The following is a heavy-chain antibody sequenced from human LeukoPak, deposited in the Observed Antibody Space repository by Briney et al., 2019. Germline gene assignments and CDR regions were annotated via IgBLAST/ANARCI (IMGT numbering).Heavy chain of an antibody. D-gene: IGHD1-26*01. CDR3: ARGQPIVVFD. J-gene: IGHJ4*02. V-gene: IGHV3-66*01. Sequence: GGSLRLSCAASGFTVSSNYMSWVRQAPGKGLEWVSVIYSGGGTYYADSVKGRFTISRDNSKNTVYLQMNSLRAEDTATYYCARGQPIVVFDWGQGTLVTVSS. CDR1: GFTVSSNY. CDR2: IYSGGGT.